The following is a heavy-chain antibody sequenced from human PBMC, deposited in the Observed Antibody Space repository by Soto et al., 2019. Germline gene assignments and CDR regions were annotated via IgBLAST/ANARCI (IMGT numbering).Heavy chain of an antibody. J-gene: IGHJ4*02. CDR2: IKSKSAGETT. Sequence: GGSLRLSCAASGFSFRTTWMAWVRQAPGKGLEWVGRIKSKSAGETTDYADPVKGRFTISRDDSKDTLYLHMDSLETGDTAVYYCSTGSPFSRSVFDXWGQGTLVTVSX. CDR1: GFSFRTTW. D-gene: IGHD3-3*01. V-gene: IGHV3-15*05. CDR3: STGSPFSRSVFDX.